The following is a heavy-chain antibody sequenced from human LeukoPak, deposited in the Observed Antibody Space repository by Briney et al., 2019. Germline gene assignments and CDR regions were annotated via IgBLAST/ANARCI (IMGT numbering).Heavy chain of an antibody. D-gene: IGHD2-2*01. CDR1: GFTVSSNE. J-gene: IGHJ3*02. CDR2: ISGGST. Sequence: GGSLRLSCAASGFTVSSNEMSWVRQAPGKGLEWVSSISGGSTYYADSRKGRFTISRDNSKNTLHLQMNSLRAEDTAVYYGLGYCSSTSCYDAFDIWGQGTMVTVSS. V-gene: IGHV3-38-3*01. CDR3: LGYCSSTSCYDAFDI.